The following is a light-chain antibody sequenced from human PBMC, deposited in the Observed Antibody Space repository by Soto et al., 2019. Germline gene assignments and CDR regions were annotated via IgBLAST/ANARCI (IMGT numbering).Light chain of an antibody. CDR3: NSYTISTTYV. Sequence: QSALTQPASVAGSPGQSITISCTGSSSDVGHSNHVSWYQQHPGKAPKLIIYGVTNRPSGISNRFSGSKSGSTASLTISGLQPEDEADYYCNSYTISTTYVFGTGTKRTVL. J-gene: IGLJ1*01. CDR2: GVT. CDR1: SSDVGHSNH. V-gene: IGLV2-14*03.